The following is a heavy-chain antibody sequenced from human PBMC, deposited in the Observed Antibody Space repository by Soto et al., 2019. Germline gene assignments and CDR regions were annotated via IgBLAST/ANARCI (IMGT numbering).Heavy chain of an antibody. CDR3: VRRHVSATGIDWFDP. J-gene: IGHJ5*02. CDR1: GYTFTSYG. CDR2: INAANGDT. D-gene: IGHD6-13*01. V-gene: IGHV1-3*01. Sequence: ASVEVSCKXSGYTFTSYGIHWVRQAPGQRLEWMGWINAANGDTKYSPKFQGRVTITRDTSASTAYMELSSLRSEDTAVYYCVRRHVSATGIDWFDPWGQGTLVTVSS.